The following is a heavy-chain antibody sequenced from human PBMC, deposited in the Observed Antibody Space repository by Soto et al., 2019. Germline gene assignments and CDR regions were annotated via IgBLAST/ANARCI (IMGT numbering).Heavy chain of an antibody. CDR3: ARDSLDFFDS. D-gene: IGHD1-1*01. Sequence: SETLSLTCTVSDGSVSSGSYYWTWIRQPPGKGLEWIGYIYSSGSTLYNPSLKSRVIISVDTSMNQFSLKLSSVTAAETAVYYCARDSLDFFDSWGQGILVTVSS. J-gene: IGHJ4*02. V-gene: IGHV4-61*01. CDR2: IYSSGST. CDR1: DGSVSSGSYY.